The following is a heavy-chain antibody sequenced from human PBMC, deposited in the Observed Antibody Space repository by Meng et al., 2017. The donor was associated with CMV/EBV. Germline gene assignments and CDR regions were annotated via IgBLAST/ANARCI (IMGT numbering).Heavy chain of an antibody. CDR2: INPNSGGT. Sequence: QVDLVQAGDEVKKPGTSVNVTGKASGYTFTGYYMHWVLQAPGQGLEWMGWINPNSGGTNYAQKFQGRVTMTRDTSISTAYMELSRLRSDDTAVYYCARVGVRLGPFDYWGQGTLVTVSS. J-gene: IGHJ4*02. CDR3: ARVGVRLGPFDY. D-gene: IGHD1-26*01. CDR1: GYTFTGYY. V-gene: IGHV1-2*02.